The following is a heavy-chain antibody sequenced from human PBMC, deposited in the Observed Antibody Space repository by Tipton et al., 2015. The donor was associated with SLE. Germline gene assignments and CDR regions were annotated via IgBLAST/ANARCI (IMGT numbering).Heavy chain of an antibody. J-gene: IGHJ4*02. CDR2: IYHGGTA. D-gene: IGHD6-13*01. V-gene: IGHV4-38-2*02. CDR3: ARSAGYGSNWAHFDY. Sequence: TLSLTCIVSGYSITSNYYWGWFRQSPGRGLEWIGNIYHGGTAHYNPPLKSRVSISVDTSKNQFSLKLSSVTAADTAVYYCARSAGYGSNWAHFDYWGQGTRVTVSS. CDR1: GYSITSNYY.